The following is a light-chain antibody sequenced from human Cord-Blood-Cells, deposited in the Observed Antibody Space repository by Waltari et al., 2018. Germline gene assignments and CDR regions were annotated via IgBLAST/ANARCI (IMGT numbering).Light chain of an antibody. V-gene: IGKV3-20*01. CDR3: QQYGSSPWT. CDR2: GAS. CDR1: QCVSSSY. Sequence: EIVLTQSPGTLSLSPGERATLSCSASQCVSSSYLAWYQQKPGQAPRLHIYGASSRATGIPDRFSGSGSGTDFTLTISRLEPEDFAVYYCQQYGSSPWTFGQGTKVEIK. J-gene: IGKJ1*01.